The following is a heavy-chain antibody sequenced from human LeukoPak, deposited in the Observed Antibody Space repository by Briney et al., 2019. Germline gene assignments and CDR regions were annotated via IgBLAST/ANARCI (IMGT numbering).Heavy chain of an antibody. CDR1: GYTFSSYA. Sequence: ASVKVSCKASGYTFSSYAMHWVRQAPGQRLEWMGWINAGNGNTKYSQKFQGRVTITTDESTRTAYMELSSLRSEDTAVYYCARGSLDYYGSGSYCLFDYWGQGTLVTVSS. CDR3: ARGSLDYYGSGSYCLFDY. CDR2: INAGNGNT. J-gene: IGHJ4*02. D-gene: IGHD3-10*01. V-gene: IGHV1-3*01.